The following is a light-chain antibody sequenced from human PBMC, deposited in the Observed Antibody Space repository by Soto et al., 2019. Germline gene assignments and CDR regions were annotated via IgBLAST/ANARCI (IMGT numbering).Light chain of an antibody. CDR1: QSVCSSY. Sequence: EIVLTQSPGTLSLSPGERATLSCRASQSVCSSYLAWYQQKPGQAPRLLIYGASSRATGIPDRFSGSGSGTDFTLTISRLEPEDCAVYYCQQYGSSPTTFGPGTKVDIK. J-gene: IGKJ3*01. CDR3: QQYGSSPTT. V-gene: IGKV3-20*01. CDR2: GAS.